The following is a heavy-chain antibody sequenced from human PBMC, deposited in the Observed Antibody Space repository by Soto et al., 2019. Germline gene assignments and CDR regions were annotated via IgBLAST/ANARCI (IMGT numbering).Heavy chain of an antibody. D-gene: IGHD4-17*01. CDR2: SSWNSGSI. CDR1: GFTFDDYA. J-gene: IGHJ3*02. Sequence: EVQLVESGGGLVQPGRSLRLSCAASGFTFDDYAMHWVRQAPGKGLEWVSGSSWNSGSIGYADSVKGRFTISRDNAKNSLYLQMNSLRAEDTALYYCAKDLHGDLPPDAFDIWGQGTMVTVSS. V-gene: IGHV3-9*01. CDR3: AKDLHGDLPPDAFDI.